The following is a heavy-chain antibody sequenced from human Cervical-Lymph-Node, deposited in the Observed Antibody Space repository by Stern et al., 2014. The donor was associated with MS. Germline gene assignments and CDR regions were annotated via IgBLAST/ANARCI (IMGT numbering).Heavy chain of an antibody. Sequence: DQLVESGAEVRKPGSSVKVSCKASGGTFSTYAITWVRQAPGQGLEWMGAIIPLFGTANYAQRFQGRVTITADRLTNTSYMELSSLTSEDTAVYFCARDGDFDYSYGMDVWGQGTTVTVSS. CDR3: ARDGDFDYSYGMDV. D-gene: IGHD2-21*02. V-gene: IGHV1-69*06. CDR1: GGTFSTYA. J-gene: IGHJ6*02. CDR2: IIPLFGTA.